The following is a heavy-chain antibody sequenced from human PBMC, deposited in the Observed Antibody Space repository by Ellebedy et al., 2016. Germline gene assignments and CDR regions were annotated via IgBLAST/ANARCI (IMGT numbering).Heavy chain of an antibody. J-gene: IGHJ4*02. CDR1: GFAFSSYN. V-gene: IGHV3-21*01. D-gene: IGHD3-22*01. CDR2: ISSSSSYI. Sequence: GGSLRLSCAASGFAFSSYNINWVRQAPGKGLEWVSSISSSSSYIYYADSVKGRFTISRDNAKNSLYLQMNSLRAEDTAVYYCARDLDDSSGYYYTMIDYWGQGTLVTVSS. CDR3: ARDLDDSSGYYYTMIDY.